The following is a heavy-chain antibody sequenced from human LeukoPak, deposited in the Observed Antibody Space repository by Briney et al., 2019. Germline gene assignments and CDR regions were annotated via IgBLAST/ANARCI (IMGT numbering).Heavy chain of an antibody. Sequence: GGSLRLSCAASGFTFSHYSMNWVRQAPGKGLEWVSSISSSSSYIYYADSVKGRFTISRDNAKNSLYLQMNSLRAEDTAVYYCARDQFIHAFDIWGQGTMVTVSS. D-gene: IGHD5-24*01. J-gene: IGHJ3*02. CDR3: ARDQFIHAFDI. CDR2: ISSSSSYI. V-gene: IGHV3-21*01. CDR1: GFTFSHYS.